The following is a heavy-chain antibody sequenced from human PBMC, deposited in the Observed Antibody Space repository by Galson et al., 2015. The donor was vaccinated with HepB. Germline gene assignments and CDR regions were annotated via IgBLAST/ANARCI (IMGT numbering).Heavy chain of an antibody. CDR2: ISSTGTTM. D-gene: IGHD3-10*01. CDR1: GFTFSSYT. Sequence: SLRLSCAASGFTFSSYTMHWVRQAPGKGLDSVSYISSTGTTMYYADSAKGRFTISRDNALNSLYLQMNSLRDEDTAVYYCARVYFGSGSSSAYWYFDLWGRGALVTVSS. V-gene: IGHV3-48*02. J-gene: IGHJ2*01. CDR3: ARVYFGSGSSSAYWYFDL.